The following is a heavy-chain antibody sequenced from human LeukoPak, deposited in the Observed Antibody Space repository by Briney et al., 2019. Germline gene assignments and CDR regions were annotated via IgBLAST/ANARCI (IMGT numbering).Heavy chain of an antibody. CDR1: GFTVSSNY. J-gene: IGHJ4*02. Sequence: GGSLRLSCAASGFTVSSNYMSWVRQAPGKGLEWVSVIYSGGSTYYADSVKGRFTISRDNSKNTLYLQMNSLRAEDTAVYYCARDWHDSSGYYGGYFDYWGQGTLVTVSS. CDR2: IYSGGST. V-gene: IGHV3-66*01. D-gene: IGHD3-22*01. CDR3: ARDWHDSSGYYGGYFDY.